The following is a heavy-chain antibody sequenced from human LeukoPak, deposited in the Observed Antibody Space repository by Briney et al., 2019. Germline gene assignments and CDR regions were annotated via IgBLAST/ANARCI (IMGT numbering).Heavy chain of an antibody. V-gene: IGHV4-59*01. CDR3: ARLTNYYDSSGYYYSRTYFDY. D-gene: IGHD3-22*01. J-gene: IGHJ4*02. CDR2: IYYSGST. Sequence: PSETLSLTCTVSGGSISSYYWSWIRQPPGKGLEWIGYIYYSGSTNYNPSLKSRVTISVDTSKNQFSLKLSSVTAADTAVYYCARLTNYYDSSGYYYSRTYFDYWGQGTLVTVSS. CDR1: GGSISSYY.